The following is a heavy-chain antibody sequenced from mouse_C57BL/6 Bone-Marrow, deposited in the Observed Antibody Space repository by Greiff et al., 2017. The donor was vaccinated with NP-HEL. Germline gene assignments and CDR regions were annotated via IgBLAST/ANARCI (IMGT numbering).Heavy chain of an antibody. V-gene: IGHV14-4*01. J-gene: IGHJ4*01. Sequence: VQLQQSGAELVRPGASVKLSCTVSGFNIKDDYMHWVKQRPEQGLEWIGWIDPENGDTEYASKFQGKATITAATSSNTAYLPLSSLTYEDTAVYYCTTGGSSPYAMDYWGQGTSVTVSS. D-gene: IGHD1-1*01. CDR1: GFNIKDDY. CDR2: IDPENGDT. CDR3: TTGGSSPYAMDY.